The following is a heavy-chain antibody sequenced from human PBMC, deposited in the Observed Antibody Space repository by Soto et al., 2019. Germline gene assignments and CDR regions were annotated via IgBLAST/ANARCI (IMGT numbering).Heavy chain of an antibody. CDR2: IYYSGST. Sequence: SETLSLTCTVSGGSISSYYWSWIRQPPGKGLEWIGYIYYSGSTNYNPSLKSRVTISVDTSKNQFSLKLSFVTAADTAVFYCARDSSGYYYKSRSYYFDYWGQGTLVTVSS. J-gene: IGHJ4*02. CDR1: GGSISSYY. V-gene: IGHV4-59*01. D-gene: IGHD3-22*01. CDR3: ARDSSGYYYKSRSYYFDY.